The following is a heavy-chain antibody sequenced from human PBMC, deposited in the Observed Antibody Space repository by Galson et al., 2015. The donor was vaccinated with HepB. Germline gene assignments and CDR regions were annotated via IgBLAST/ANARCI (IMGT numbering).Heavy chain of an antibody. Sequence: SLRLSCAASGFTLDDYAMHWVRQAPGKGLEWVSGISWNSGSIGYADSVKGRFTISRDNAKNSLYLQMNSLGAEDTALYYCAKGASPFIVATTDYWGQGTLVTVSS. D-gene: IGHD5-12*01. CDR2: ISWNSGSI. V-gene: IGHV3-9*01. J-gene: IGHJ4*02. CDR3: AKGASPFIVATTDY. CDR1: GFTLDDYA.